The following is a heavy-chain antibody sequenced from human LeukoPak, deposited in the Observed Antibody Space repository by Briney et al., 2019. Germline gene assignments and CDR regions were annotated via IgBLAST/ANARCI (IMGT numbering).Heavy chain of an antibody. CDR3: AKALLPGIAAAGDWYFDL. J-gene: IGHJ2*01. V-gene: IGHV3-23*01. CDR2: ISGSGGST. CDR1: GFTFSSYA. D-gene: IGHD6-13*01. Sequence: GGSLRLSCAASGFTFSSYAMSWVRQAPGKGLEWVSAISGSGGSTYYADSVKGRFTISRDNSKNTLYLQMNSLRAEDTAVYYCAKALLPGIAAAGDWYFDLWGRGTLVTVSS.